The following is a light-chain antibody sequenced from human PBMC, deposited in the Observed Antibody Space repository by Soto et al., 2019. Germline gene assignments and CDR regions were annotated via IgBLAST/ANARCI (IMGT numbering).Light chain of an antibody. V-gene: IGKV1-39*01. CDR3: QQTYSAPPT. Sequence: DIQMTQSPSSLSASVGDRVTITCRPSQIISTYLNWYQQRAGLAPRLLIYAASSLQSGVPPRFSGSGSGSDFTLTISSLQPEDFATYFCQQTYSAPPTFGQGTVVDIK. CDR2: AAS. J-gene: IGKJ1*01. CDR1: QIISTY.